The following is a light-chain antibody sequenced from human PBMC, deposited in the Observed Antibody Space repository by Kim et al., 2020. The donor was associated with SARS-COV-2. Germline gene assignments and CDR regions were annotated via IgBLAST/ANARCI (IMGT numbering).Light chain of an antibody. Sequence: SASVGDRVTITCRASQRISSYLNWCQQKSGKVPKVLIYGASSLQSGVPSRFSGSGSGTDFTLIITSLQPEDFATYYCQQTYSTPYTFGQGTKLEI. CDR3: QQTYSTPYT. CDR1: QRISSY. V-gene: IGKV1-39*01. J-gene: IGKJ2*01. CDR2: GAS.